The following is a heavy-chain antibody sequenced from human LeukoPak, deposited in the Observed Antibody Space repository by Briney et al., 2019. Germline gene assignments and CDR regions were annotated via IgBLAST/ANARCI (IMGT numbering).Heavy chain of an antibody. Sequence: GGSLRLSCVASEFTFSSYAMSWVRQTPGKGLEWVSGIGSDGTSIFYTDSVKGRFIISKDNSKNMLFLQMNSLRAEDTAVYYCAKQGSGYYPFDYWGQGTLVTVSS. D-gene: IGHD3-22*01. J-gene: IGHJ4*02. CDR3: AKQGSGYYPFDY. CDR1: EFTFSSYA. V-gene: IGHV3-23*01. CDR2: IGSDGTSI.